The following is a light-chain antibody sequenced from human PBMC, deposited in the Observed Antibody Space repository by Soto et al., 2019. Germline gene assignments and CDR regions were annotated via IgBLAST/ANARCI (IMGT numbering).Light chain of an antibody. CDR2: EDT. J-gene: IGLJ2*01. CDR3: CSYAGSSTVV. CDR1: FSDVGSYNL. V-gene: IGLV2-23*01. Sequence: QSVLTQPASVSGSPGQSITISCTGTFSDVGSYNLVSWYQQHPGKAPKLMIYEDTKRPSGVSNRFSGSKSGYTASLTISGLQAEDEADDYCCSYAGSSTVVFGGGTQLTVL.